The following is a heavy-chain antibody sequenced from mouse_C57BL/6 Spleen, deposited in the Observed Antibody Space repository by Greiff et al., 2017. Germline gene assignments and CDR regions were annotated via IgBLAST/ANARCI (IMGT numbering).Heavy chain of an antibody. CDR2: ISYDGSN. V-gene: IGHV3-6*01. CDR3: AREEPYAMDY. D-gene: IGHD6-1*01. Sequence: EVKLMESGPGLVKPSQSLSLTCSVTGYSITSGYYWNWIRQFPGNKLEWMGYISYDGSNNYNPSLKNRISITRDTSKNQFFLKLNSVTTEDTATYYCAREEPYAMDYWGQGTSVTSPQ. CDR1: GYSITSGYY. J-gene: IGHJ4*01.